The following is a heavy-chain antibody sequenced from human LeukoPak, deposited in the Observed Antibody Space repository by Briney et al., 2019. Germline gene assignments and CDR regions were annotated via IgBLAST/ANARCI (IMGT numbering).Heavy chain of an antibody. CDR2: IYNSGTT. CDR3: TRDLAGHFGGFYFDY. CDR1: GGSISSNF. D-gene: IGHD2-21*01. J-gene: IGHJ4*02. V-gene: IGHV4-4*08. Sequence: SETLSLTCTVSGGSISSNFWSWIRQPPGKGLEYIGYIYNSGTTNYNPSLKSRVTISVDTSKNQFSLKLSSVTAADTAVYFCTRDLAGHFGGFYFDYWGQGTLVTVSS.